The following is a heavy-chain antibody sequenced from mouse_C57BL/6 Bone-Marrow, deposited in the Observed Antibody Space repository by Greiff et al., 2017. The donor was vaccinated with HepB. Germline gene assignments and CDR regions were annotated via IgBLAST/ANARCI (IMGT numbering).Heavy chain of an antibody. J-gene: IGHJ3*01. CDR3: ARPPFAY. V-gene: IGHV5-6*01. CDR1: GFTFSSYG. CDR2: ISSGGSYT. Sequence: EVQLQESGGDLVKPGGSLKLSCAASGFTFSSYGMSWVRQTPDKRLEWVATISSGGSYTYYPDSVKGRFTISRDNAKITLYLQMSSLKSEDTAMYYCARPPFAYWGQGTLVTVSA.